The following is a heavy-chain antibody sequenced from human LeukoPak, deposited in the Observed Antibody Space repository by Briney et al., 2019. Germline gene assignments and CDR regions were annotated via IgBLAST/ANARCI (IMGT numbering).Heavy chain of an antibody. J-gene: IGHJ4*02. Sequence: SETLSLTCTVSGGSISSSSYYWGWIRQPPGKGLEWIGSIYYSGSTYYNPSLKSRVTISVDTSKNQFSLKLSSVTAADTAVYYCARPGTYYDFWSGYLYWGQGTLVTVSS. CDR1: GGSISSSSYY. CDR3: ARPGTYYDFWSGYLY. D-gene: IGHD3-3*01. V-gene: IGHV4-39*01. CDR2: IYYSGST.